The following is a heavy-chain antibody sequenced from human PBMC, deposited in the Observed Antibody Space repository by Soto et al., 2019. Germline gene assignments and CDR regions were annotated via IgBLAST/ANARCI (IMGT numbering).Heavy chain of an antibody. CDR2: INHSGST. CDR1: DGSCIGYD. V-gene: IGHV4-34*01. Sequence: SEPLSLTCSVYDGSCIGYDGSWIRQTPGKGLEWIGEINHSGSTNYNPSLKSRVTISVDTSKNQFSLKLSSVTAADTAVYYCARVSGYMFLDYWGQGTLVTVSS. CDR3: ARVSGYMFLDY. J-gene: IGHJ4*02. D-gene: IGHD3-10*02.